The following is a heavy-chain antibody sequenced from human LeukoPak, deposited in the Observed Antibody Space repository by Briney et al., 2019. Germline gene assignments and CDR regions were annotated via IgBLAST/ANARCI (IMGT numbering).Heavy chain of an antibody. CDR3: AREWIKDSSGYYYPYFDY. J-gene: IGHJ4*02. CDR1: GYTFTSYA. V-gene: IGHV7-4-1*01. CDR2: INTNTGNP. D-gene: IGHD3-22*01. Sequence: ASVKVSCKASGYTFTSYAMNWVRQAPGQGLEWMGWINTNTGNPTYAQGFTGRFVFSLDTSVSTAYLQIGSLKAEDTAVYYCAREWIKDSSGYYYPYFDYWGQGTLVTVSS.